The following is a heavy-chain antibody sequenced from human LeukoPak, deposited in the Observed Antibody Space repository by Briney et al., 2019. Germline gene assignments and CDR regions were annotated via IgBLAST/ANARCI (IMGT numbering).Heavy chain of an antibody. V-gene: IGHV1-69*08. Sequence: ASVKVSCKASGGSFIDYSISCVRQAPGQGLEWMGRIIAILDTAHYAQKFQGRFTITADKSTTTVYMELSSLRSDDTAVYYCVRSGYDYDWFDPWGQGTLVTVSS. CDR1: GGSFIDYS. D-gene: IGHD5-12*01. CDR3: VRSGYDYDWFDP. CDR2: IIAILDTA. J-gene: IGHJ5*02.